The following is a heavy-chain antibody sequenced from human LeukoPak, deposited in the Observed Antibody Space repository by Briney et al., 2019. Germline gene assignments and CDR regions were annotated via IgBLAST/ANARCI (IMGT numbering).Heavy chain of an antibody. Sequence: GGSLRLSCAASGFTFSNYWMSWVRQAPGKGLEWVANIKQDRSEKYYVDSVKGRFTISRDNAKNSLYLQMNSLRAEDTAVYYCAELGITMIGGVWGKGTMVTISS. CDR1: GFTFSNYW. CDR3: AELGITMIGGV. V-gene: IGHV3-7*01. CDR2: IKQDRSEK. D-gene: IGHD3-10*02. J-gene: IGHJ6*04.